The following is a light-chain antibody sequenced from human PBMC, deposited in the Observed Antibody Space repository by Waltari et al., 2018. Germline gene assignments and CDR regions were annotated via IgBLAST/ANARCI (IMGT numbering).Light chain of an antibody. CDR1: SSDVGGYHY. Sequence: QSALTQPRSVSGSPGQSVTISCTGTSSDVGGYHYVSRYQQHPGKAPKLIIYDVTKRPSGVPDRFSGSKSGNTASLTISGLQAEDEADYYCCSYGGSYSFVVFGGGTKLTVL. V-gene: IGLV2-11*01. CDR3: CSYGGSYSFVV. J-gene: IGLJ2*01. CDR2: DVT.